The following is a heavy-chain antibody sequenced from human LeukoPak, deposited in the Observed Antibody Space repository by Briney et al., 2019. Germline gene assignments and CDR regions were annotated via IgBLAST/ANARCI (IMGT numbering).Heavy chain of an antibody. CDR2: INHSGST. Sequence: SETLSLTCAVYGGSFSGYYWSWIRQPPGRGLEWIGEINHSGSTNYNPSLKSRVTISVDTSKNQFSLKLSSVTAADTAVYYCARAGSYGDYYFDYWGQGTLVTVSS. CDR3: ARAGSYGDYYFDY. D-gene: IGHD4-17*01. CDR1: GGSFSGYY. V-gene: IGHV4-34*01. J-gene: IGHJ4*02.